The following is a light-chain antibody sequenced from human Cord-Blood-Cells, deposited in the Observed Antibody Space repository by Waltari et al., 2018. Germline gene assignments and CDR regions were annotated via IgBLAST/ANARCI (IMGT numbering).Light chain of an antibody. V-gene: IGLV1-40*01. J-gene: IGLJ2*01. Sequence: QSALTQSHSVSGAPGQRVTISCTGGSSNIGAGYDVNWYQQLPGTAPKPLIYGNSNRPSGVPDRFSGSKSGTSASLAITGLQAEDEADYYCQSYDSSLSGSVVFGGGTKLTVL. CDR3: QSYDSSLSGSVV. CDR2: GNS. CDR1: SSNIGAGYD.